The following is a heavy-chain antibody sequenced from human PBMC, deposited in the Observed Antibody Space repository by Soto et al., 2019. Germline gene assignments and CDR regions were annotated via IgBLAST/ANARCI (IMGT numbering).Heavy chain of an antibody. CDR1: GFIFSLNY. CDR3: ASYDGSGYYYGY. CDR2: LYTGGNK. V-gene: IGHV3-53*01. D-gene: IGHD3-22*01. Sequence: LRLSCAASGFIFSLNYVTWVRQAPGKGLEWVSVLYTGGNKYYSDSVRGRFTISRDISENTVYLQMNNLRAEDTAVYYCASYDGSGYYYGYWGQGTLVTVSS. J-gene: IGHJ4*02.